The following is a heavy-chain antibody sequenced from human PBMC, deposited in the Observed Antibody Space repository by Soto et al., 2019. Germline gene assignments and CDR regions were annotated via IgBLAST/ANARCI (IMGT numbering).Heavy chain of an antibody. J-gene: IGHJ4*02. Sequence: QIQLVQSGPEMKKPGASVRVACKTSGYSFVTYGISWVRQAPGQGPEWVAWIGPYKGPTRYSERLQGRATLSTDMHATTVYMELRSLGPDDTAVYYCARDVQHWWDYPTGGYDYWGQGTLVSVSA. CDR2: IGPYKGPT. CDR3: ARDVQHWWDYPTGGYDY. D-gene: IGHD2-8*02. CDR1: GYSFVTYG. V-gene: IGHV1-18*04.